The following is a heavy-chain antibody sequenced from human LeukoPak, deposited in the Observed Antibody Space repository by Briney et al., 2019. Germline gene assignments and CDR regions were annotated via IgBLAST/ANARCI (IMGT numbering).Heavy chain of an antibody. J-gene: IGHJ4*02. CDR2: IKQDGSEK. Sequence: PGGSLRLSCAASGFTFSSYWMSWVRQAPGKGLEWVANIKQDGSEKYYVDSVKGRFTISRDNAKNSLYLQMNSLRAEDTAAYYCARDWQYSSGWYDGYYFDYWGQGTLVTVSS. D-gene: IGHD6-19*01. V-gene: IGHV3-7*03. CDR1: GFTFSSYW. CDR3: ARDWQYSSGWYDGYYFDY.